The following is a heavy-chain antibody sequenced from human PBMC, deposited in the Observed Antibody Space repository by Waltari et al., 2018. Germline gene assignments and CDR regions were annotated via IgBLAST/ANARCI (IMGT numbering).Heavy chain of an antibody. CDR3: ARSGFMDV. J-gene: IGHJ6*02. Sequence: EVQLVESGGGLVQPGGSLRLSCAASGFSFSTYWMSWARRVPGEGLVSVARIHPNGNTVLYADSVEGRFTNSRDNAKNTLYLQMNSLTDDDTAVYYCARSGFMDVGGQGTTVTVSS. V-gene: IGHV3-74*01. D-gene: IGHD3-10*01. CDR1: GFSFSTYW. CDR2: IHPNGNTV.